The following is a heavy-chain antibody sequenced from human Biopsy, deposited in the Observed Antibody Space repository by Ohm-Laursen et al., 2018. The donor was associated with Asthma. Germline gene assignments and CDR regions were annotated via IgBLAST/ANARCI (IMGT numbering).Heavy chain of an antibody. J-gene: IGHJ5*02. D-gene: IGHD3-10*01. CDR2: IDPSGGST. CDR3: GRGFSGSGTNFPFDP. Sequence: GASVKVSCKPSGYTFSTHFIHWMRQAPGQGLEWMGVIDPSGGSTTYPQKFQGRVTMTKDTFTKTVYMELSSLRSEDTAVYFCGRGFSGSGTNFPFDPWGPGTLVTVSS. CDR1: GYTFSTHF. V-gene: IGHV1-46*01.